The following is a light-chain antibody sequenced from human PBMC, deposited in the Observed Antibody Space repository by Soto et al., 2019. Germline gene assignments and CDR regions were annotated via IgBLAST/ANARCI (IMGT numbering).Light chain of an antibody. J-gene: IGLJ2*01. CDR1: SGHSSYI. CDR2: LERSGSY. Sequence: QSVLTQSSSASASLGSSVKLTYTLSSGHSSYIIAWHQQQPGKAPRYLMKLERSGSYNKGSGVPDRFSGSSSGADRYLTISNLQFEDEADYYCETWDSNTRVFGGGTKLTVL. V-gene: IGLV4-60*02. CDR3: ETWDSNTRV.